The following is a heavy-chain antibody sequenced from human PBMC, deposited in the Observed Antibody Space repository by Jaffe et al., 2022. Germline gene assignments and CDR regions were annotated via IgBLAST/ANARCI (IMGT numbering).Heavy chain of an antibody. D-gene: IGHD3-16*01. CDR1: GFTFSSYW. Sequence: EVQLVESGGGLVQPGGSLRLSCAASGFTFSSYWMHWVRQAPGKGLAWVSRINSDGSSTSYADSVKGRFTISRDNAKNTLYLQMNSLRAEDTAVYYCVRSVRGNAAFDIWGQGTMVTVSS. J-gene: IGHJ3*02. V-gene: IGHV3-74*01. CDR3: VRSVRGNAAFDI. CDR2: INSDGSST.